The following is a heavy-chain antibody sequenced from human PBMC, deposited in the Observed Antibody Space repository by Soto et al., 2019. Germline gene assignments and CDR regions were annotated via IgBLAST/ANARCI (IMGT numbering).Heavy chain of an antibody. J-gene: IGHJ4*02. V-gene: IGHV3-21*01. CDR2: ISSSSSYI. D-gene: IGHD3-9*01. CDR3: ARLRVKGNYDILTGYYSDY. Sequence: PGGSLRLSCAASGFTFSSYSMNWVRQAPGKGLEWVSSISSSSSYIYYADSVKGRFTISRDNAKNSLYLQMNSLRAEDTAVYYCARLRVKGNYDILTGYYSDYWGQGTLVTVSS. CDR1: GFTFSSYS.